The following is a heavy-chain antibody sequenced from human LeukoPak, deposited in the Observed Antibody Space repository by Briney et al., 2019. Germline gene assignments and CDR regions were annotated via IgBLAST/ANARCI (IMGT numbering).Heavy chain of an antibody. Sequence: SQTLSLTCAFSGDSVSSNIDDWNWIRQSPSRGLEWLARTHYMSKWYNDYAVSVESRITITPDTSKNQFSLQLNSVTPEDTAVYFCARDLLGAAPPFDYWGQGTLVTVSS. D-gene: IGHD6-6*01. CDR2: THYMSKWYN. CDR3: ARDLLGAAPPFDY. J-gene: IGHJ4*02. V-gene: IGHV6-1*01. CDR1: GDSVSSNIDD.